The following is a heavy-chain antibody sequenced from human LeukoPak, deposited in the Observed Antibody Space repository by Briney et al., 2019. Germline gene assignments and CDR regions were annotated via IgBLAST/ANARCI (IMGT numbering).Heavy chain of an antibody. CDR2: MSGPGATT. J-gene: IGHJ4*02. Sequence: PGGSLRLSCAASGFTFNNYAMNWVRQAPGKGLEWVSGMSGPGATTSYADSVRGRFAISRDNSENTLYLQMNNLRAEDTALYYCAKSVSLIVVAGGYLDYWGQGTLVTVSS. CDR1: GFTFNNYA. CDR3: AKSVSLIVVAGGYLDY. V-gene: IGHV3-23*01. D-gene: IGHD2-15*01.